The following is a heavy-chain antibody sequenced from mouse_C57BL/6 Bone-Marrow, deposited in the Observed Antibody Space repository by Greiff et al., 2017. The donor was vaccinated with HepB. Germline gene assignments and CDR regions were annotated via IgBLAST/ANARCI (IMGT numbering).Heavy chain of an antibody. V-gene: IGHV5-12*01. CDR2: ISNGGGST. J-gene: IGHJ3*01. Sequence: EVKLMESGGGLVQPGGSLKLSCAASGFTFSDYYMYWVRQTPEKRLEWVAYISNGGGSTYYPDTVKGRFTISRDNAKNTLYLQMSRLKSEDTAMYDCARHNYDYYSWFAYWGQGTLVTVSA. D-gene: IGHD2-4*01. CDR1: GFTFSDYY. CDR3: ARHNYDYYSWFAY.